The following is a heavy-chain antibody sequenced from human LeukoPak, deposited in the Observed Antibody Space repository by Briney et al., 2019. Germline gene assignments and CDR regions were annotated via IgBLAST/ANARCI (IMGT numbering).Heavy chain of an antibody. Sequence: SETLSLTCTVSGGSISSYYWSWIRQPPGKGLEWIGYIYYSGSTNYNPSLKSRVTISVDTSKNQFSLKLSSVTAADTAVYYCAGEVYSGHELGGYDAFDIWGQGTMVTVSS. D-gene: IGHD5-12*01. CDR1: GGSISSYY. V-gene: IGHV4-59*01. J-gene: IGHJ3*02. CDR2: IYYSGST. CDR3: AGEVYSGHELGGYDAFDI.